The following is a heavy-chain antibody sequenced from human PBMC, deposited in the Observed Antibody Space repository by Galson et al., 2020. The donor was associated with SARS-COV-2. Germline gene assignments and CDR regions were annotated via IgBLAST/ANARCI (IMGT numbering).Heavy chain of an antibody. CDR3: AKFRREYPYDY. Sequence: SCAASGFTFSSYAMSWVRQAPGKGLEWVSGISGPGGSTYYADSVKGRFTISRDNSKNTLYLQMNSLRGEDTAVYYCAKFRREYPYDYWGQGTLVTVSS. CDR1: GFTFSSYA. D-gene: IGHD2-2*01. CDR2: ISGPGGST. V-gene: IGHV3-23*01. J-gene: IGHJ4*02.